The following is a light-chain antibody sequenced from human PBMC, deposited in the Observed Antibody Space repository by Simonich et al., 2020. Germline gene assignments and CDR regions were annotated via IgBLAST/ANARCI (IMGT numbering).Light chain of an antibody. CDR3: QQYNNWPPWT. CDR1: QSFSSN. J-gene: IGKJ1*01. V-gene: IGKV3-15*01. Sequence: EIVMTQSPATLSVSPGERAPLSCRASQSFSSNLAWYQQKPVQAPRLLIYVVSTRATGIPARFSGRGSGTEFTLTISSMQSEDFAVYYCQQYNNWPPWTFGQGTKVEIK. CDR2: VVS.